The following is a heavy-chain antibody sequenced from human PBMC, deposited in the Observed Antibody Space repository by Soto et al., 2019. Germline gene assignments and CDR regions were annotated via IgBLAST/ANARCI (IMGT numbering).Heavy chain of an antibody. V-gene: IGHV3-23*01. D-gene: IGHD3-16*01. Sequence: GGSLRLSCAASGFTFSTYAMSWVRQAPGKGQEWVSLISGGITCYADSVKGRFTISRDNSKNTAYLQMDSLRGEDTAIYYCAQRGSCDSFRCHHHFDHWGQGTLVTVSS. CDR3: AQRGSCDSFRCHHHFDH. CDR1: GFTFSTYA. CDR2: ISGGIT. J-gene: IGHJ4*02.